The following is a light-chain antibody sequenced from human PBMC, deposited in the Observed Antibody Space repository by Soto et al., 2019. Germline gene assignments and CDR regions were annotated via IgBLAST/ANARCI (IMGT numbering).Light chain of an antibody. CDR2: AAS. CDR1: QGISTF. V-gene: IGKV1-39*01. Sequence: DIQMTQSPSSLCTSVGDRVTITCRASQGISTFLNWYQQKPGKAPRLLIYAASRLQSGVPARFSGSGVETDFTLTITSLQPEDFGIYCCQQSYALVRTFGGGTKVDIK. J-gene: IGKJ4*01. CDR3: QQSYALVRT.